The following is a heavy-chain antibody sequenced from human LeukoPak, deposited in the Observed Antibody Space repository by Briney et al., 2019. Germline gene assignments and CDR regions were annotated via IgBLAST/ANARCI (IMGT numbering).Heavy chain of an antibody. CDR3: ARDRYCSGGSCYPLDY. Sequence: GGSLRLSCAASGFTFSSNSMNWVRQAPGKGLEWVSSISSSSSYIYYADSVKGRFTISRDNAKNSLYLQMNSLRAEDTAVYYCARDRYCSGGSCYPLDYWGQGTLVTVSS. CDR1: GFTFSSNS. J-gene: IGHJ4*02. CDR2: ISSSSSYI. D-gene: IGHD2-15*01. V-gene: IGHV3-21*01.